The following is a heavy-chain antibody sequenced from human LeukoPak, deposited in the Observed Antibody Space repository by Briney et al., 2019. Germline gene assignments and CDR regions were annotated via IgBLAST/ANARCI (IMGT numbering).Heavy chain of an antibody. D-gene: IGHD2-2*01. CDR1: GFTFSSYS. V-gene: IGHV3-23*01. Sequence: PGGSLRLSCAASGFTFSSYSMNWVRQAPGKGLEWVSAISGSGGSTYYADSVKGRFTISRDNSKNTLYLQMNSLRAEDTAVYYCAKPLGYCSSTSCRAPLDWGQGTLVTVSS. CDR3: AKPLGYCSSTSCRAPLD. CDR2: ISGSGGST. J-gene: IGHJ4*02.